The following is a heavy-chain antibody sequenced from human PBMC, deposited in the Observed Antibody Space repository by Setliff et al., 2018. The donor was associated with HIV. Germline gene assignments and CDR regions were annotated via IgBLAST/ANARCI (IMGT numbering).Heavy chain of an antibody. Sequence: PSETLSLTCAVSGYSTSSGYYWGWIRQPPGKGLEWIGSIYHSGSTYYNPSLKSRVTISVDTSKNQFSLKLSSVTAADTAVYYCASSIVVDAFDIWGQGTMVTVSS. CDR1: GYSTSSGYY. CDR2: IYHSGST. V-gene: IGHV4-38-2*01. J-gene: IGHJ3*02. CDR3: ASSIVVDAFDI. D-gene: IGHD2-21*01.